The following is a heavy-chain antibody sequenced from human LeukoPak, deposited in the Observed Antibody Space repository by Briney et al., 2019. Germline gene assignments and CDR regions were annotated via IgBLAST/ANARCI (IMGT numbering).Heavy chain of an antibody. D-gene: IGHD2-21*02. CDR1: GGSISSTTYY. J-gene: IGHJ4*02. Sequence: PSETLSLTCTVSGGSISSTTYYWGWSRQPPGKGLEWIGSLHYSVNTYYNPSVKSRVTISVDTSKNQFSLKLTSVTAADTAVYYCARVTALGTANDYWGQGTLVTVSS. CDR3: ARVTALGTANDY. V-gene: IGHV4-39*01. CDR2: LHYSVNT.